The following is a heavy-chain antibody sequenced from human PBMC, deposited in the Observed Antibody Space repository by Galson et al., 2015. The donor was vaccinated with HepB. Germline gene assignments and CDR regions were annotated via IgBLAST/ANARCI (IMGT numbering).Heavy chain of an antibody. J-gene: IGHJ4*02. V-gene: IGHV3-30-3*01. Sequence: SLRLSCAASGFTFNTYAMHWVRQAPGKGLEWVAVISYDGSNKYCADSVKGRFTISRDNSKDTLFLQMNGLRAEDTAVYYCARDFPYFDYWGQGTLVTVSS. CDR2: ISYDGSNK. CDR1: GFTFNTYA. CDR3: ARDFPYFDY.